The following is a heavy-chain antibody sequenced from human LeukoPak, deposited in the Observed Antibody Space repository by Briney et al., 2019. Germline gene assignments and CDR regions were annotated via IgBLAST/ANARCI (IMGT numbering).Heavy chain of an antibody. CDR1: GFTFSSYW. CDR2: IKQDGSEK. D-gene: IGHD2-2*01. Sequence: SGGSLRLSCAASGFTFSSYWMSWVRQAPGKGLEWVANIKQDGSEKYYVDSVKGRFTISRDNAKNPLYLQMNSLRAEDTAVYYCARAGVVDYFDYWGQGTLVTVSS. J-gene: IGHJ4*02. V-gene: IGHV3-7*01. CDR3: ARAGVVDYFDY.